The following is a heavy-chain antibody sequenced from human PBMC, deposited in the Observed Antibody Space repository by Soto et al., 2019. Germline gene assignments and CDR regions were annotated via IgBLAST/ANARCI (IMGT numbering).Heavy chain of an antibody. V-gene: IGHV1-18*01. J-gene: IGHJ6*02. CDR1: GYRFETYA. D-gene: IGHD1-1*01. CDR3: ARGPGAIRGALDV. CDR2: IRAYSVDT. Sequence: QVQLVQSGAEVKKPGASVKVSCKASGYRFETYAMTWVRQAPGQGLEWMGWIRAYSVDTYSAQKFQDRLTMTKDTSTGTACMELRRLTSDDTAVYYCARGPGAIRGALDVWGQGTTVTVSS.